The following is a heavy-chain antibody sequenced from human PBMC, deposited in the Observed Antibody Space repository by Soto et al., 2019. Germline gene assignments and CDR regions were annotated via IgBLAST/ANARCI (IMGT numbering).Heavy chain of an antibody. J-gene: IGHJ5*02. D-gene: IGHD6-6*01. CDR2: IYYSGST. CDR1: GGSISSGDYY. CDR3: GARIAARRGWFDP. V-gene: IGHV4-30-4*01. Sequence: SETLSLTCTVSGGSISSGDYYWSWIRQPPGKGLEWIGYIYYSGSTYYNPSLKSRVTISVDTSKNQFSLKLSSVTAADTAVYYCGARIAARRGWFDPWGQGTLVTVSS.